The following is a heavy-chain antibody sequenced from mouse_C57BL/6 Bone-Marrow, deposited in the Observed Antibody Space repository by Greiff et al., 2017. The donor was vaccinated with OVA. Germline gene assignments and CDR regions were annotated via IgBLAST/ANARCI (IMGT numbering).Heavy chain of an antibody. V-gene: IGHV1-81*01. CDR2: IYPRSGNT. J-gene: IGHJ1*03. CDR1: GYTFTSYG. D-gene: IGHD1-1*01. Sequence: VKLMESGAELARPGASVKLSCKASGYTFTSYGISWVKQRTGQGLEWIGEIYPRSGNTYYNEKFKGKATLTADKSSSTAYMELRSLTSEDSAVYFCARLGGSSYVHWYFDVWGTGTTVTVSS. CDR3: ARLGGSSYVHWYFDV.